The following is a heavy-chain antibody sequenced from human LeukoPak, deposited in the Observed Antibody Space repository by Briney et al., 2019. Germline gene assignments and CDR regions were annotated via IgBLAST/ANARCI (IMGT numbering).Heavy chain of an antibody. D-gene: IGHD3-10*01. V-gene: IGHV1-46*01. Sequence: ASVNVSCKASGYTFPSYFMHWVRQAPGQGLEWMGIINPTGGSTTYAQKFQGRVTMTRDTSTSTVYMELSSLRSDDTAVYYCARDPGDAARAFDIWGQGTMVTVSS. CDR2: INPTGGST. CDR1: GYTFPSYF. J-gene: IGHJ3*02. CDR3: ARDPGDAARAFDI.